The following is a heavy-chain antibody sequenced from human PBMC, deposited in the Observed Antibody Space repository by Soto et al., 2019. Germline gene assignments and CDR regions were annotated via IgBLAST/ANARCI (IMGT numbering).Heavy chain of an antibody. D-gene: IGHD6-19*01. Sequence: QITLKESGPTLVKPTQTLTLTCTFSGFSLTSNAVGVGWFRQPPGKALEWLALIYWNDDNHYSPSLKSRLTFTQDTSQNQVVLIMTNIDPVDTATYHCAHGSGWLFDFWGPGTLVTVSS. CDR3: AHGSGWLFDF. V-gene: IGHV2-5*01. J-gene: IGHJ4*02. CDR1: GFSLTSNAVG. CDR2: IYWNDDN.